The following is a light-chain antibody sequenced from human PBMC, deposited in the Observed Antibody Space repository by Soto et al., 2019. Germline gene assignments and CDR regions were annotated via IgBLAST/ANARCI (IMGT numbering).Light chain of an antibody. J-gene: IGKJ1*01. V-gene: IGKV3-11*01. Sequence: IVLTQSPATLSLSPGERATLPCRASQSVSSYLAWYQQKPGQAPRLLIYDASNRATGIPARSSGSGSGTDFTLTISSLEPEDFAVYYCQQRSNWPPWTFGQGTKVDIK. CDR1: QSVSSY. CDR3: QQRSNWPPWT. CDR2: DAS.